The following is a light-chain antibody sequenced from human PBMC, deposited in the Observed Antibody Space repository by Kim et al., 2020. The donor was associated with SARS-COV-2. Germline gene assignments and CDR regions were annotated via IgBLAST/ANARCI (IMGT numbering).Light chain of an antibody. CDR1: QNINTW. V-gene: IGKV1-5*03. CDR3: QQYNSYLLS. J-gene: IGKJ4*01. Sequence: TSVGDTVTITCRASQNINTWLAWHQQKPGKAPKVLIYKASNLESGVPSRFSGSGSGTEFTLTISSLQPDDFATYYCQQYNSYLLSFGGGTKVDIK. CDR2: KAS.